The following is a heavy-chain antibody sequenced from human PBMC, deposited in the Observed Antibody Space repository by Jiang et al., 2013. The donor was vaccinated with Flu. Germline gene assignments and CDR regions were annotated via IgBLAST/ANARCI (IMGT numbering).Heavy chain of an antibody. V-gene: IGHV6-1*01. CDR3: VRQYNSYFGY. CDR1: GDIVSSSSVA. J-gene: IGHJ4*02. Sequence: QTLSLTCDISGDIVSSSSVAWHWIRQSPSRGLEWLGRIYYRSQWYNDYAASVKSRIAINPDTSKNQFSLQLNSVTPEDTAVYYCVRQYNSYFGYWGQGTLVTVSS. CDR2: IYYRSQWYN. D-gene: IGHD1-20*01.